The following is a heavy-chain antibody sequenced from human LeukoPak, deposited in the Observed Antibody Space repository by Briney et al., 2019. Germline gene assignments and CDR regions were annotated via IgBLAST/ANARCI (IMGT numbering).Heavy chain of an antibody. CDR2: ISWNSGSI. Sequence: GGSLRLSCAASGFTFDDYAMHWVRQAPGKGLGWVSGISWNSGSIGYADSVKGRFTISRDNAKNSLYLQMNSLRAEDMALYCCAKGFSGSYFYYFDYWGQGTLVTVSS. CDR1: GFTFDDYA. J-gene: IGHJ4*02. D-gene: IGHD1-26*01. V-gene: IGHV3-9*03. CDR3: AKGFSGSYFYYFDY.